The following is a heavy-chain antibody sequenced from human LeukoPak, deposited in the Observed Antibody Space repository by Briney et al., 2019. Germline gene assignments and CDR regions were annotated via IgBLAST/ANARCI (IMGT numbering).Heavy chain of an antibody. J-gene: IGHJ4*02. CDR2: IYHSGST. CDR1: GGSISSSNW. CDR3: ARAGYSSTAGGY. V-gene: IGHV4-4*02. D-gene: IGHD6-19*01. Sequence: SETLSLTCAVSGGSISSSNWWSWVRQPPGKGLEWIGEIYHSGSTNYNPSLKSQVTISVDKSKNQFSLKLSSVTAADTAVYYCARAGYSSTAGGYWGQGTLVTVSS.